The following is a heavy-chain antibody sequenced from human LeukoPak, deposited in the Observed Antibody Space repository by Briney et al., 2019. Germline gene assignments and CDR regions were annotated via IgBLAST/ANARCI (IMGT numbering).Heavy chain of an antibody. D-gene: IGHD2-15*01. CDR2: ISGSGGST. CDR1: GFTFSSYA. CDR3: AKDNCSGGSCDFDY. Sequence: GGSLRLSCAASGFTFSSYAMSWVRQAPGKGLEWVSAISGSGGSTYYAASVKGRFTISRDNSKNTLYLQMNSLRAEDTAVYYCAKDNCSGGSCDFDYWGQGTLVTVSS. J-gene: IGHJ4*02. V-gene: IGHV3-23*01.